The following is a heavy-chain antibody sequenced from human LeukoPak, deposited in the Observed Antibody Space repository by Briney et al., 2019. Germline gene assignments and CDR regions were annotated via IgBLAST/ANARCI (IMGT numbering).Heavy chain of an antibody. D-gene: IGHD1-26*01. J-gene: IGHJ4*02. CDR2: IYSGGST. V-gene: IGHV3-66*01. CDR1: GFTVSSNY. Sequence: QPGGSLRLSCAASGFTVSSNYMSWVRQAPGKGLEWVSVIYSGGSTYYADSVKGRFTISRDNSKNTLYLQMNSLRAEDTAVYYCARVRVGATGYFDYWGQGTLVTVSS. CDR3: ARVRVGATGYFDY.